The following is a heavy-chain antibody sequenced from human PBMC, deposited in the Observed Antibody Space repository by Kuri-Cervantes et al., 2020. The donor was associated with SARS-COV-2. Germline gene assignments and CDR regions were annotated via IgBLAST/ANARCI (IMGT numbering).Heavy chain of an antibody. Sequence: ASVKVSCKASGYTFTSYGISWVRQAPGQGLEWMGWISAYSGNTNYAQKPQGRVTMTTDTSTSTAYMELRSLRSDDTAVYYCARERGTSYYYYYMDVWGKGTTVTVSS. D-gene: IGHD1-7*01. CDR1: GYTFTSYG. CDR2: ISAYSGNT. V-gene: IGHV1-18*01. CDR3: ARERGTSYYYYYMDV. J-gene: IGHJ6*03.